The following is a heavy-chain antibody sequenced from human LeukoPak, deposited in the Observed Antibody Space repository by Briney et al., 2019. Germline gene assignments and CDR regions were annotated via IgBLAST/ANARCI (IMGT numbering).Heavy chain of an antibody. CDR2: MNPNSGNT. V-gene: IGHV1-8*03. D-gene: IGHD2-2*01. Sequence: ASVKVSCKASGYTFTSYDINWVRQATGRGLEWMGWMNPNSGNTGYAQKFQGRVTITRNTSISTAYMELSSLRSEDTAVYYCARSKDIVVVPAAIGICFDPWGQGTLVTVSS. CDR3: ARSKDIVVVPAAIGICFDP. J-gene: IGHJ5*02. CDR1: GYTFTSYD.